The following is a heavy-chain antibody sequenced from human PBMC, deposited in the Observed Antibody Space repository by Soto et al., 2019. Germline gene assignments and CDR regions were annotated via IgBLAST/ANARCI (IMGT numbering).Heavy chain of an antibody. J-gene: IGHJ4*02. D-gene: IGHD5-18*01. CDR2: IIPILGIA. CDR1: GGTFSSYT. CDR3: ARHPGRGYSLHG. V-gene: IGHV1-69*02. Sequence: QVQLVQSGAEVKKPGSSVKVSCKASGGTFSSYTISWVRQAPGQGLEWMGRIIPILGIANYAQKFQGRVTITADKSTSTDYMELSSLRSVDTAVYSCARHPGRGYSLHGWGQGTLVTVSS.